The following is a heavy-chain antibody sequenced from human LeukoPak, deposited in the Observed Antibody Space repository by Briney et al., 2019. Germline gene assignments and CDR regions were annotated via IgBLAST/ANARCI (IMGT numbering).Heavy chain of an antibody. CDR1: GFSFSSFG. J-gene: IGHJ4*02. Sequence: GGSLRLSCAASGFSFSSFGMRWVRQAPGKGLDWVAFIRYDGSKKYYADSVKGRFTISRDSSKNTLYLQMNSLRAEDTAVYYCAKDLYDSPFDYWGQGTLVTVSS. V-gene: IGHV3-30*02. CDR3: AKDLYDSPFDY. D-gene: IGHD3-22*01. CDR2: IRYDGSKK.